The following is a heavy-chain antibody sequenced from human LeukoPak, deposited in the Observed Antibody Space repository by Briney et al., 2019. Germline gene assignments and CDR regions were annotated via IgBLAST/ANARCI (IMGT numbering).Heavy chain of an antibody. D-gene: IGHD3-10*01. Sequence: PGGSLRLSCAASGFTFSGSAMHWVRQASGMGLEWVGRIRSKANNYATAYTASVKGRFTISRDDSKSTAYLQMHSLKTDDTAVYYCTRRYGSGSYYFDYWGQGTLVTVSS. CDR2: IRSKANNYAT. J-gene: IGHJ4*02. CDR1: GFTFSGSA. CDR3: TRRYGSGSYYFDY. V-gene: IGHV3-73*01.